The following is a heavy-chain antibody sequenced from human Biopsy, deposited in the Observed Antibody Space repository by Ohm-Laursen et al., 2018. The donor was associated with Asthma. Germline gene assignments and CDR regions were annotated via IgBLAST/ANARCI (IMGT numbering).Heavy chain of an antibody. CDR1: GYSLTDLS. Sequence: ASVKVSCKISGYSLTDLSLHWVRQAPGQGLEWMGGHDHEEGGTVDARRFQGRVTMTEDTSTDTAYMELSSLSSDDTAVYYCASDFPKDYVRYNFQFWGQGTLVTVSS. CDR3: ASDFPKDYVRYNFQF. CDR2: HDHEEGGT. D-gene: IGHD4-17*01. V-gene: IGHV1-24*01. J-gene: IGHJ4*02.